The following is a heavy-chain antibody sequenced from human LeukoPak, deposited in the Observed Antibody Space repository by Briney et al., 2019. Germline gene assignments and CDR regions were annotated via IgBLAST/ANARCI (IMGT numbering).Heavy chain of an antibody. J-gene: IGHJ3*02. CDR1: GFTFTRSA. CDR2: IVVGSGNT. Sequence: SVKVSCKASGFTFTRSAMQWVRQARGQRLEWIGWIVVGSGNTNYAQKFQERVTITRDMSTSTSYMELNSLRAEDTAVYYCAIDHRNTKYYYDSSGYSGHDAFDIWGQGTMVTVSS. CDR3: AIDHRNTKYYYDSSGYSGHDAFDI. D-gene: IGHD3-22*01. V-gene: IGHV1-58*02.